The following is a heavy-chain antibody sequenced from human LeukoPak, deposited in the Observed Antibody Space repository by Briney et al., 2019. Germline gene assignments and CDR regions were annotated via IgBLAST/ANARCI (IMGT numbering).Heavy chain of an antibody. CDR1: GFTFSSHW. V-gene: IGHV3-7*01. Sequence: GGPLRLSCAGSGFTFSSHWMSWVRQAPGKGLEWVANIKQDGSEKYFVDSVKGRFTISRDNSKNTLYLQMNSLRAEDTAVYYCAKTGHYYDSSGLADNWFDPWGQGTLVTVSS. CDR2: IKQDGSEK. D-gene: IGHD3-22*01. J-gene: IGHJ5*02. CDR3: AKTGHYYDSSGLADNWFDP.